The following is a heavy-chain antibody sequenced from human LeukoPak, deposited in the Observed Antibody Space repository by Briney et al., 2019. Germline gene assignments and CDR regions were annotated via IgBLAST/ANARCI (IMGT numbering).Heavy chain of an antibody. Sequence: PSETLSLTCAVYGGSFSGYCWSWIRQPPGKGLEWIGEINHSGSTNYNPSLKSRVTISVDTSKNQFSLKLSSVTAADTAVYYCARGSTYDILTGYRVHYFDYWGQGTLVTVSS. D-gene: IGHD3-9*01. CDR2: INHSGST. V-gene: IGHV4-34*01. CDR1: GGSFSGYC. J-gene: IGHJ4*02. CDR3: ARGSTYDILTGYRVHYFDY.